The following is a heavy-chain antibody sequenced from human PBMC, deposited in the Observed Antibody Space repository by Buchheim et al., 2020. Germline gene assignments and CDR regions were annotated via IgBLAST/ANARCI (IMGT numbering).Heavy chain of an antibody. Sequence: QVQLVESGGGVVQPGRSLRLSCAASGFTFSSYGMHWVRQAPGKGLEWMAVIWYDGSNKYYADSVKGRFTISRDNSKNTLYLQMNSLRAEDTAVYYCATRFHGGDYWGQGTL. CDR1: GFTFSSYG. V-gene: IGHV3-33*01. J-gene: IGHJ4*02. D-gene: IGHD2-21*01. CDR3: ATRFHGGDY. CDR2: IWYDGSNK.